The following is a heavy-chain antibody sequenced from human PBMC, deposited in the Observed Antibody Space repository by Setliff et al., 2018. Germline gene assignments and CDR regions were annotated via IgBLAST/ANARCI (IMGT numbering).Heavy chain of an antibody. Sequence: PSETLSLTCTVSGGSVGSGNFYWSWIRQTAGKGLEWIGLIQSSGNTNYNPSLQSRVTISIDTSKNQFSLKMTSVTAADTALYYCERANKKLDYYYYYYMDVWGTGTSVTVSS. CDR3: ERANKKLDYYYYYYMDV. D-gene: IGHD1-1*01. J-gene: IGHJ6*03. CDR2: IQSSGNT. CDR1: GGSVGSGNFY. V-gene: IGHV4-61*02.